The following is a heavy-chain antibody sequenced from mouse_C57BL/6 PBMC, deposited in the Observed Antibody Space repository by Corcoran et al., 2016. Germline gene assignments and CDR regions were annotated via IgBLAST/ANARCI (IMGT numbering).Heavy chain of an antibody. CDR1: GYTFTDYY. CDR2: INPYNGGT. V-gene: IGHV1-19*01. CDR3: ARYLITTVVAKGFDY. D-gene: IGHD1-1*01. J-gene: IGHJ2*01. Sequence: EVQLQQSGPVLVKPGASVKMSCKASGYTFTDYYMNWVKQSHGKSLEWIGVINPYNGGTSYNQKFKGKATLTVDKSSSTAYMELNSLTSEDSAVYYCARYLITTVVAKGFDYWGQGTTLTVSS.